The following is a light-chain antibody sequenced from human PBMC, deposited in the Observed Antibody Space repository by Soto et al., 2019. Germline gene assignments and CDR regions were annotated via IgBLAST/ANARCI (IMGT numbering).Light chain of an antibody. V-gene: IGKV3-20*01. Sequence: EIVVSKSPATLSVSPGERATLSCRASQSVSTNLAWYQQQPGQAPRLLIYGASTRATGVPDRFSGSGSGTDFSLTISRLEPEDFAVYHCQQYGYSPPWTFGQGTKVDI. CDR2: GAS. J-gene: IGKJ1*01. CDR3: QQYGYSPPWT. CDR1: QSVSTN.